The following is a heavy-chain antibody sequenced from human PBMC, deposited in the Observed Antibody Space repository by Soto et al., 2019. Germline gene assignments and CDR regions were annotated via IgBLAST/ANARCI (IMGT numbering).Heavy chain of an antibody. CDR3: ARGGAGHSPFDY. CDR1: GFTFSTSA. CDR2: FSGSGSTT. Sequence: EVQLLESGAGLVQPGASLRLSCVASGFTFSTSAMSWVRQAPGTGLEWVSTFSGSGSTTYSADSLKGRFTVSRDNPKNTLYLEMNSLRADDTAIYYCARGGAGHSPFDYWGQGILVTVSS. J-gene: IGHJ4*02. D-gene: IGHD6-19*01. V-gene: IGHV3-23*01.